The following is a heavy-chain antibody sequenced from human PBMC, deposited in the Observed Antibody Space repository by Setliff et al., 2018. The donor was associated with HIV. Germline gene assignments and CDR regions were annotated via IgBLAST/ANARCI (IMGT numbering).Heavy chain of an antibody. CDR3: AGDSGYPSNWFDP. J-gene: IGHJ5*02. D-gene: IGHD3-22*01. CDR2: IYYSGTT. Sequence: SETLSLTCTVSGGSISRDSFYWGWFRQPPGEGLEWIGSIYYSGTTYYAPSLEARLTISVDTSTNQFSLKLTSVTAADTAMYFCAGDSGYPSNWFDPWGQGILVTVSS. V-gene: IGHV4-39*02. CDR1: GGSISRDSFY.